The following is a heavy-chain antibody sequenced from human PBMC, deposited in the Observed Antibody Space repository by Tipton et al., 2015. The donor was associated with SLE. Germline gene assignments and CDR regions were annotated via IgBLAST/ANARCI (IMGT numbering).Heavy chain of an antibody. CDR2: IYSGGST. D-gene: IGHD7-27*01. CDR1: GFTFSSYA. CDR3: ATLDGDDY. Sequence: SLRLSCAASGFTFSSYAMSWVRQAPGKGLEWVSVIYSGGSTYYADSVKGRFTISRDNSKNTLYLQMNSLRAEDTAVYCCATLDGDDYWGQGTLVTVSS. V-gene: IGHV3-23*03. J-gene: IGHJ4*02.